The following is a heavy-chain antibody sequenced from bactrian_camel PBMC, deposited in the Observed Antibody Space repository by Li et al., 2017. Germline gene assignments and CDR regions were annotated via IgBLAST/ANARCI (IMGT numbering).Heavy chain of an antibody. D-gene: IGHD3*01. J-gene: IGHJ4*01. CDR1: HFTGNMFC. V-gene: IGHV3S53*01. CDR2: IAKVSGT. Sequence: HVQLVESGGGSVQAGGSLRLSCASSHFTGNMFCVGWFRQAPGKEREGVAAIAKVSGTRYAESVKGRFTISRDDAKDTLYLQMNSLKIEDTAVYYCALGSSRQATMTARGKGTQVT.